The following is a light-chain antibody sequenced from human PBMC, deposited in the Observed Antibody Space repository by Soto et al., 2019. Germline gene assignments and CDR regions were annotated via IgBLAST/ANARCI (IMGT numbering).Light chain of an antibody. J-gene: IGKJ1*01. V-gene: IGKV1-5*01. CDR3: QQYNSYSRT. CDR1: QSISSW. Sequence: DIQMTQSPSTLSASVGDRVTITCRASQSISSWLDWYQQKPGKAPKLLIYDASSLESGVPSRLSGSGYGTEFTLTISSMQTDDFATYYCQQYNSYSRTFGHGTKVDI. CDR2: DAS.